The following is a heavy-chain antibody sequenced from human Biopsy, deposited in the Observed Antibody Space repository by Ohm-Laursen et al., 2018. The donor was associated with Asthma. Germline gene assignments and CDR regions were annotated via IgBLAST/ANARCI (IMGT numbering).Heavy chain of an antibody. Sequence: SLRLSCAASGFSFSNFAIHWVRQAPGKGLEWVGVISKDASTQDYADSVKGRLTMARDNSKNTLDLQMNSLREEDTAVYYCVRDGTDDALDIWGQGTVVSVSS. J-gene: IGHJ3*02. CDR3: VRDGTDDALDI. CDR1: GFSFSNFA. D-gene: IGHD1-1*01. V-gene: IGHV3-30*01. CDR2: ISKDASTQ.